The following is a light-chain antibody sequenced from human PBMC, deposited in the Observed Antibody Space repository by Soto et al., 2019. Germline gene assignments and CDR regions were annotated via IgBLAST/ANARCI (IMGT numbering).Light chain of an antibody. CDR1: ISDLGSYNL. CDR2: EGS. CDR3: CSYAGSSTFV. Sequence: YALTQPASLSGSPGQSITLSCTGTISDLGSYNLVSWYQQHPGKAPKLMIYEGSKRPSGVSYRFSGSKSGNTASLTISGLQTEDEADYYCCSYAGSSTFVYGTGTKVTVL. V-gene: IGLV2-23*01. J-gene: IGLJ1*01.